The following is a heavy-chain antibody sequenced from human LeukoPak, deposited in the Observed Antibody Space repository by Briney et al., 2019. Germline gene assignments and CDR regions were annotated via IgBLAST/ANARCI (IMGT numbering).Heavy chain of an antibody. CDR1: GGSFSGYY. Sequence: PSETLSLTCAVYGGSFSGYYWSWIRQPPGKGLEWVGEINHSGSTIYNPSLKSRVTISVDTSKNQFSLQLSSMTAADTAVYYCARGRAYYDSSGYYYGYWGQGTLVTVSS. V-gene: IGHV4-34*01. CDR2: INHSGST. D-gene: IGHD3-22*01. CDR3: ARGRAYYDSSGYYYGY. J-gene: IGHJ4*02.